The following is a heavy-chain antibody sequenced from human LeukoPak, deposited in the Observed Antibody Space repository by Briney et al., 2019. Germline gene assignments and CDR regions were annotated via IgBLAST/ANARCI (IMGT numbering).Heavy chain of an antibody. Sequence: PSETLSLTCTVSGGSISSYYWSWIRQPPGKGLEWIGYIYYSGSTNYNPSLKSRVTISVDTSKSQFSLKLSSVTAADTAVYYCARVSRYDDSSGYSEAFDIWGQGTMVTVSS. D-gene: IGHD3-22*01. V-gene: IGHV4-59*01. CDR1: GGSISSYY. CDR3: ARVSRYDDSSGYSEAFDI. J-gene: IGHJ3*02. CDR2: IYYSGST.